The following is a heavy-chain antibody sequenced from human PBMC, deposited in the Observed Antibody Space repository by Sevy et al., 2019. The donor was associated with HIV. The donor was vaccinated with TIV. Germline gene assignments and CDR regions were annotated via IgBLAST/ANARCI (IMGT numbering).Heavy chain of an antibody. CDR3: AGERGERFTIFGVGNTLDV. J-gene: IGHJ6*02. CDR2: IIPILGTA. V-gene: IGHV1-69*13. CDR1: GGTFSSYA. D-gene: IGHD3-3*01. Sequence: ASVKVSCKASGGTFSSYAISWVRQAPGQGLEWMGGIIPILGTANYAQKFQGRVTITADESPSTAYMEQSSLRSEDTAVYYCAGERGERFTIFGVGNTLDVWGQGTTVTVSS.